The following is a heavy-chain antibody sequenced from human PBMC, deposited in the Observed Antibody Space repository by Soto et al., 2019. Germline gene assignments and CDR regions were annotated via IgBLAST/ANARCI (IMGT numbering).Heavy chain of an antibody. D-gene: IGHD6-13*01. CDR1: GFTFSYYW. V-gene: IGHV3-74*01. J-gene: IGHJ4*02. Sequence: GGSLRLSCAASGFTFSYYWMHWVRQAPGKGLVWVSRINSDGTSTTYADSVKGRFTISRDNAKNTLYLQMNSLRAEDTAVYYCARDKAAAGIFEYWGQGTLVTVSS. CDR3: ARDKAAAGIFEY. CDR2: INSDGTST.